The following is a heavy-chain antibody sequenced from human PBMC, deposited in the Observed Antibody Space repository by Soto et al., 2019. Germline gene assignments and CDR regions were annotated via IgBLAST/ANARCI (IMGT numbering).Heavy chain of an antibody. D-gene: IGHD3-22*01. CDR2: IYYSGST. V-gene: IGHV4-31*03. Sequence: PSETLSLTCTVSGGSISSGGYYWSWIRQHPGKGLEWIGYIYYSGSTYYNPSLKSRVTISVDTSKNQFSLKLSSVTAADTAVYYCARDKIDYYDSSDYRRDAFDIWGQGTMVTVSS. CDR1: GGSISSGGYY. J-gene: IGHJ3*02. CDR3: ARDKIDYYDSSDYRRDAFDI.